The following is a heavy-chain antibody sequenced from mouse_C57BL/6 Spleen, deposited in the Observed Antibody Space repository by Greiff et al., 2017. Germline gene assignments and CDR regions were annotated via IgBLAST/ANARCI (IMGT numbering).Heavy chain of an antibody. CDR2: IYPGDGDT. D-gene: IGHD2-4*01. J-gene: IGHJ3*01. Sequence: VQLQESGAELVKPGASVKISCKASGYAFSSYWMNWVKQRPGKGLEWIGQIYPGDGDTNYNGKFKGKATLTADKSSSTAYMQLSSLTSEDSAVYFCARGGDYDWFAYWGQGTLVTVSA. CDR1: GYAFSSYW. V-gene: IGHV1-80*01. CDR3: ARGGDYDWFAY.